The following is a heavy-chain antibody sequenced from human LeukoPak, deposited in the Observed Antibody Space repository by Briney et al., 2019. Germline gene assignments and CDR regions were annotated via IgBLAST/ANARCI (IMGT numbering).Heavy chain of an antibody. Sequence: ASVKVSCRASGFIFSNFDFSWVRQAPGRGLEWLGWLNPITGDTGYARQFQGRITMTRDTSTSTLYMELTSLRSEDTAVYYCVRDGEGVAIGVNFWFDPWGQGTLVTVSS. CDR1: GFIFSNFD. V-gene: IGHV1-8*01. D-gene: IGHD3-10*01. J-gene: IGHJ5*02. CDR2: LNPITGDT. CDR3: VRDGEGVAIGVNFWFDP.